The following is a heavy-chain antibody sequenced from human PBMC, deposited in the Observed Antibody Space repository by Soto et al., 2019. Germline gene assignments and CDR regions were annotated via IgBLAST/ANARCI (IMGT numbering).Heavy chain of an antibody. CDR1: GFTFTDAW. CDR3: ATGSARFDF. CDR2: IKSQVDGGTT. Sequence: EVQLVESGGGSVNPGGSVRLSCAASGFTFTDAWMNWVRQVPGEGLEWVGHIKSQVDGGTTDSAAALDGRVTISRDDSENMMYLQMNRLRTDDTAVYYCATGSARFDFWGQGTLVTVSS. D-gene: IGHD6-6*01. V-gene: IGHV3-15*01. J-gene: IGHJ5*01.